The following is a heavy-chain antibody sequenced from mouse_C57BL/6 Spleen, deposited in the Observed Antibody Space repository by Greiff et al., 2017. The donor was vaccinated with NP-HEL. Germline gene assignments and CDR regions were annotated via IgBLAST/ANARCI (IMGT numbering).Heavy chain of an antibody. J-gene: IGHJ2*01. CDR2: ISDGGSYT. Sequence: EVKLMESGGGLVKPGGSLKLSCAASGFTFSSYAMSWVRQTPEKRLEWVATISDGGSYTYYPDNVKGRFTISRDNAKNNLYLQMSHLKSEDTAMYYCARDLTTVVPYYFDYWGQGTTLTVSS. D-gene: IGHD1-1*01. CDR1: GFTFSSYA. V-gene: IGHV5-4*01. CDR3: ARDLTTVVPYYFDY.